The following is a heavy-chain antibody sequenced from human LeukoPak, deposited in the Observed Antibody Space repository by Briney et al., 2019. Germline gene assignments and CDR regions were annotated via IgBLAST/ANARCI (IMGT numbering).Heavy chain of an antibody. CDR1: GGTFSSYA. CDR3: SSDSSSGGSCLDY. CDR2: IIPIFGTA. D-gene: IGHD2-15*01. V-gene: IGHV1-69*01. Sequence: SVKVSCKASGGTFSSYAISWVRQAPGQGLEWMGGIIPIFGTANYAQKFQGRVTITADESTSTAYMELSSLRSEDTAVYYCSSDSSSGGSCLDYWGQGTLVTVSS. J-gene: IGHJ4*02.